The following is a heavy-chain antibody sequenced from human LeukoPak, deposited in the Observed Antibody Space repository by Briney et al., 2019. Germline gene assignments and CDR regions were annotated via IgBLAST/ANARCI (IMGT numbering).Heavy chain of an antibody. Sequence: SETLSLTCTVSGGSISSYYWSWIRQPPGKGLERIGYIYYSGSTNYNPSLKSRVTISVDTSKNQFSLKLSSVTAADTAVYYCARGGGSMVRGVILFYFDYWGQGTLVTVSS. J-gene: IGHJ4*02. CDR2: IYYSGST. CDR1: GGSISSYY. D-gene: IGHD3-10*01. V-gene: IGHV4-59*01. CDR3: ARGGGSMVRGVILFYFDY.